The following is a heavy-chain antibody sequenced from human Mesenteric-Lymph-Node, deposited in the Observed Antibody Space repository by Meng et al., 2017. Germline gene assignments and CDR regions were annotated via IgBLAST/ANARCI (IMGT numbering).Heavy chain of an antibody. D-gene: IGHD1/OR15-1a*01. Sequence: QVHLVESGGGVVQPGRALRLSCAVSGFTVSSYAMHWVRQAPGKGLEWVAVISYDGSNKYYADSVKGRFTISRDNSKNTLYLQMNSLIAEDTAVYYCARDQNIYYFDYWGQGTLVTVSS. CDR3: ARDQNIYYFDY. CDR1: GFTVSSYA. J-gene: IGHJ4*02. CDR2: ISYDGSNK. V-gene: IGHV3-30-3*01.